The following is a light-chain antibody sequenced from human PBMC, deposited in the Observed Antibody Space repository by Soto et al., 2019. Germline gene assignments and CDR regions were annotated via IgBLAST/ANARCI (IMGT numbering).Light chain of an antibody. J-gene: IGKJ5*01. CDR2: DAS. CDR3: QQRRSWPPTIT. Sequence: IVMTQSPATLSVSPWEIATLSCSASQSVSTYLAWYQQRPGQAPRLLIYDASYRATDIPPRFSGSGSGTDFTLTISSLEPEDFAVYYCQQRRSWPPTITFGQGTRLEI. CDR1: QSVSTY. V-gene: IGKV3-11*01.